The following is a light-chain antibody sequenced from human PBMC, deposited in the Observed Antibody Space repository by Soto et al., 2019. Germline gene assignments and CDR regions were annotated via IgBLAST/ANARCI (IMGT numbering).Light chain of an antibody. V-gene: IGKV1-39*01. J-gene: IGKJ5*01. Sequence: DIQMTQSPSSLSASVGDRVTITCRASQSISRNLNWYQHKPGNAPKLLIYAASSLQNGVPSRFSGGGSGTEFTLSISSLQTEDFGTYYCQQSYTTAAITFGQGTRLEIK. CDR3: QQSYTTAAIT. CDR1: QSISRN. CDR2: AAS.